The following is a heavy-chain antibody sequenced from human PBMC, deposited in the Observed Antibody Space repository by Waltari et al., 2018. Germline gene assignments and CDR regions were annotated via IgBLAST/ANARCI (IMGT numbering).Heavy chain of an antibody. Sequence: EVQLVESGGGLVQPGGSLRLSCAASGLTFSSYSMNWVRQAPGRGREWVSYISSSSSTIYDADSVKGRFTSTRDNAKNSLYLQMNSLRAEDTAVYYCARDRGAVAGNGFDYWGQGTLVTVSS. D-gene: IGHD6-19*01. CDR1: GLTFSSYS. CDR2: ISSSSSTI. J-gene: IGHJ4*02. CDR3: ARDRGAVAGNGFDY. V-gene: IGHV3-48*01.